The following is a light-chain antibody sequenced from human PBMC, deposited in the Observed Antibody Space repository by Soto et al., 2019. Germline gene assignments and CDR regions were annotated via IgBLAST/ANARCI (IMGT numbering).Light chain of an antibody. CDR2: AAS. Sequence: DIQRTPSRTAGASFSGDGVTIKKRASQDIGGRLAWFQQKQGKAPQYLIQAASILQSGVPSRFSGSGSGTDFTLTISSLQPEDFATSYCQQSYSTLWTFRQGTTV. J-gene: IGKJ1*01. CDR3: QQSYSTLWT. V-gene: IGKV1-12*01. CDR1: QDIGGR.